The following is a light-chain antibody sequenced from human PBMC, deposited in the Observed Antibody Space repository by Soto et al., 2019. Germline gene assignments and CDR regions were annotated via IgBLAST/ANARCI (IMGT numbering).Light chain of an antibody. Sequence: EIVMTQSQGTLSLSPTESSTLSCRASKSVRNNLAWYQQKPGQAPWLLIYGASTRATGIPAKFSGSGSGTEFTLTISSLQSEDFAVYYCQQYNNWPSITFGQGTRLEI. CDR1: KSVRNN. V-gene: IGKV3-15*01. CDR3: QQYNNWPSIT. J-gene: IGKJ5*01. CDR2: GAS.